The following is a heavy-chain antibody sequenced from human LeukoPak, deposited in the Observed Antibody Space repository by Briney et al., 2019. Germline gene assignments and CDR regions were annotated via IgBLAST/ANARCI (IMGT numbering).Heavy chain of an antibody. CDR2: INHSGST. J-gene: IGHJ2*01. D-gene: IGHD6-19*01. CDR3: AGGSGYSSGWYYWYFDL. CDR1: GGSFSGYY. Sequence: SETLSLTCAVYGGSFSGYYWSWIRQPPGKGLEWIGEINHSGSTNYNPSLKSRVTISVDTSKNQFSLKLGSVTAADTAVYYCAGGSGYSSGWYYWYFDLWGRGTLVTVSS. V-gene: IGHV4-34*01.